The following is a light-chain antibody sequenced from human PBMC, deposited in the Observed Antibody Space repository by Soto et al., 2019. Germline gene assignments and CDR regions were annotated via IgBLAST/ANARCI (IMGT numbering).Light chain of an antibody. CDR3: CSYAGSYTHV. Sequence: QSVLTQPPSASGSPGQSVTISCTGTSSDVGGYNYVSWYQQHPGKAPKLMIYDVIKRPSGVPDRFSGSKSGNTASLTIYGLQAEDEADYYCCSYAGSYTHVFGTGTKLTVL. V-gene: IGLV2-11*01. CDR2: DVI. J-gene: IGLJ1*01. CDR1: SSDVGGYNY.